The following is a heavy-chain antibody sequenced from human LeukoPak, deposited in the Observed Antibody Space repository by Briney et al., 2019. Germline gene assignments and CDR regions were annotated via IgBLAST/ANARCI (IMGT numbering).Heavy chain of an antibody. V-gene: IGHV4-59*01. Sequence: SETLSLTCSVSGGSIHGYFWHWIRQTPGKGLEWLGYSYYTGSTHYNPSLKNRVTMSVDTSKNQFSLKLSSVTAADTAIYYCTRGSSWGLDYWGQGTLVTVSS. CDR3: TRGSSWGLDY. J-gene: IGHJ4*02. CDR1: GGSIHGYF. CDR2: SYYTGST. D-gene: IGHD6-13*01.